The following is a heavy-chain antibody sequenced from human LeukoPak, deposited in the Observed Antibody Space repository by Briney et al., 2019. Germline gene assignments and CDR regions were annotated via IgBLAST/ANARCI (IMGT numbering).Heavy chain of an antibody. Sequence: SETLTLTCTVSGGSINNYYWSWIGQPPGKGLEWIGYIYYSGSTNYNPSLKSRVTISVDTSKNQFSLKLSSVTAADTAVYYCARDARYYDFCSGYFPWGQGTLVTVSS. V-gene: IGHV4-59*01. CDR3: ARDARYYDFCSGYFP. CDR2: IYYSGST. D-gene: IGHD3-3*01. CDR1: GGSINNYY. J-gene: IGHJ5*02.